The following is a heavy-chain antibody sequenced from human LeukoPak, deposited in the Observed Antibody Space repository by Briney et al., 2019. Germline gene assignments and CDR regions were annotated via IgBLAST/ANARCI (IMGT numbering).Heavy chain of an antibody. CDR1: GFTFSDYY. J-gene: IGHJ5*02. D-gene: IGHD2-2*02. CDR2: ISTTSTYT. Sequence: NPGGSLRLSCAASGFTFSDYYMSYIRQAPGKGLEWVSYISTTSTYTDYADSVRGRFTISRDNAKNLLYLQMNSLRPEDTAVYYCAGDWYCSSSICYTDRNWFDPWGQGTLVTVSS. V-gene: IGHV3-11*05. CDR3: AGDWYCSSSICYTDRNWFDP.